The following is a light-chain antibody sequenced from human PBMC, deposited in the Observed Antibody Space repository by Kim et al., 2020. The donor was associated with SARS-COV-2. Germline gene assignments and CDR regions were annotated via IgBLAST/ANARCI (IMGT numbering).Light chain of an antibody. V-gene: IGKV3-20*01. J-gene: IGKJ1*01. CDR1: QSVGSY. CDR2: GTS. CDR3: QQYGSSPRT. Sequence: EIVLTQSPGTLSLSPGERATLSCRASQSVGSYLAWYQQKPGQAPRLLIYGTSSRATGIPDRFGGSGSGTDFTLTITRLEPEDFAVYYCQQYGSSPRTFGQGTKVDIK.